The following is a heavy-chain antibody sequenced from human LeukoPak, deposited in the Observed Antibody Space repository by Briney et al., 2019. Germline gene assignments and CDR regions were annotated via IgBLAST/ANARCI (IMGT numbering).Heavy chain of an antibody. CDR2: IYYSGST. Sequence: IPSETLSLTCTVPGGSISSGGYYWSWIRPHPGKVLEWIGNIYYSGSTYYNPSLKSRVSLSVDTSKNQFSLKLSSVTAADTAVYYCARASRIVVVPAAILNWFGPWGQGTLVTVSS. J-gene: IGHJ5*02. CDR3: ARASRIVVVPAAILNWFGP. V-gene: IGHV4-31*03. CDR1: GGSISSGGYY. D-gene: IGHD2-2*01.